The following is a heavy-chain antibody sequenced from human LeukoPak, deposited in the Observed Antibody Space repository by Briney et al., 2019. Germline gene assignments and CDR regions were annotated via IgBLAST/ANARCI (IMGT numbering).Heavy chain of an antibody. D-gene: IGHD3-9*01. Sequence: PGGSLRLSCAASGFTFSNAWMSWVRQAPGKGLEWMGIIYPGDSDTRYSPSFQGQVTISADKSISTAYLQWSSLKASDTAMYYCARGDYADWLYDYWGQGTLVTVSS. CDR1: GFTFSNAW. CDR2: IYPGDSDT. V-gene: IGHV5-51*01. J-gene: IGHJ4*02. CDR3: ARGDYADWLYDY.